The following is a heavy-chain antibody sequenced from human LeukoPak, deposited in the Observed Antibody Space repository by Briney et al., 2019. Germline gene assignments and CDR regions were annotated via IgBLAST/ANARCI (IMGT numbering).Heavy chain of an antibody. V-gene: IGHV3-30*19. CDR3: ARARPLRGLPY. D-gene: IGHD5-12*01. Sequence: GGSLRLSCAASGFTFSSYGMHWVRQAPGKGLEWVAVISYDGSNKYYADSVKGRFTISRDNSKNTLYLQMNSLRAEDTAVYYCARARPLRGLPYWGQGTLVTVSS. CDR2: ISYDGSNK. CDR1: GFTFSSYG. J-gene: IGHJ4*02.